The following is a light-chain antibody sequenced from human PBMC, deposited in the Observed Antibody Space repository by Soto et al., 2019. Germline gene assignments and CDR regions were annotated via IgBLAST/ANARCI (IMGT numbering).Light chain of an antibody. CDR1: QRVDRY. CDR3: QHYKMYSPWT. CDR2: DAS. J-gene: IGKJ1*01. Sequence: DTQMTQSPSTLYASVGDRVSITCRASQRVDRYLAWYQQKPGKAPQLLIYDASRLESGVPSRFSGSGSGTEFTLTISSLQPDDFATYYCQHYKMYSPWTFGQGTKVDIK. V-gene: IGKV1-5*01.